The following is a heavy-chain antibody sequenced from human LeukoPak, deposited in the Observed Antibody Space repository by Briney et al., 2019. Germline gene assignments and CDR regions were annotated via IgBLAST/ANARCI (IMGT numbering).Heavy chain of an antibody. CDR1: GFTFSSYA. D-gene: IGHD4-17*01. J-gene: IGHJ4*02. CDR3: ARAQTYGDSRLLLDY. V-gene: IGHV3-20*04. CDR2: INWNGGST. Sequence: GGSLRLSCAASGFTFSSYAMSWVRQAPGKGLEWVSGINWNGGSTGYADSVEGRFTIFRDNAKNSQYLQMNSLRVEDTALYYCARAQTYGDSRLLLDYWGQGTLVTVSS.